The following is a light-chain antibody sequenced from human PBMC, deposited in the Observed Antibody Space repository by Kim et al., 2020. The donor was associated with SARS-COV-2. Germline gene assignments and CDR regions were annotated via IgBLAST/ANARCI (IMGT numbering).Light chain of an antibody. CDR1: TSNMGSNF. CDR2: RDY. CDR3: AAWDDSLSGGV. Sequence: QSVLTQPPSASGTPGQRVTISCSGSTSNMGSNFVYWYQQLPGTAPKLLIYRDYQRPSGVPDRFSGSKSGTSASLAISGLRSEDEADYYCAAWDDSLSGGVFGGGTQLTVL. V-gene: IGLV1-47*01. J-gene: IGLJ3*02.